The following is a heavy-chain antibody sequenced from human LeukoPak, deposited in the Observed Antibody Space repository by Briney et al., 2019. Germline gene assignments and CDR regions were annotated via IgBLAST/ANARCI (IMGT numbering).Heavy chain of an antibody. Sequence: GESLKISCKDSGYSFTSHWIGWVRQMPGKGLEWMGIIYPSDSDTRYSPSFQGQVTISVDKSISTAYLQWNSLKAADTAMYYCARGGSHLYYWGQGTLVTVSS. CDR3: ARGGSHLYY. D-gene: IGHD3-16*01. CDR2: IYPSDSDT. V-gene: IGHV5-51*01. J-gene: IGHJ4*02. CDR1: GYSFTSHW.